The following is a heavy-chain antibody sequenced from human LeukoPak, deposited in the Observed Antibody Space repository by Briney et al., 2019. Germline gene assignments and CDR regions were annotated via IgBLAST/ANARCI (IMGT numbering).Heavy chain of an antibody. V-gene: IGHV3-7*02. CDR2: IKQDGSEK. D-gene: IGHD1-14*01. J-gene: IGHJ4*02. CDR1: GFTFSNYW. Sequence: PGGSLRLSCAASGFTFSNYWMSWVRQAPGKGLEWVASIKQDGSEKYYVDSVKGRFTISRDNAKNSLYLQMDSLRAEDTAVYYCAPRREGGQGTLVTVSS. CDR3: APRRE.